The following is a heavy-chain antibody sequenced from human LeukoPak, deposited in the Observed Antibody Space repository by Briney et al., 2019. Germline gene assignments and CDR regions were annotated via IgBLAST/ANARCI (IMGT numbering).Heavy chain of an antibody. CDR2: IYYSGST. D-gene: IGHD1-26*01. J-gene: IGHJ4*02. CDR1: GGSISSSSYY. V-gene: IGHV4-39*01. CDR3: ARHSTGAASPFDY. Sequence: PSETLSLTCTVSGGSISSSSYYWGWIRQPPGKGLEWIGSIYYSGSTYYNPSLKSRVTISVDTSKNQCSLKLSSVTAADTAVYYCARHSTGAASPFDYWGQGTLVTVSS.